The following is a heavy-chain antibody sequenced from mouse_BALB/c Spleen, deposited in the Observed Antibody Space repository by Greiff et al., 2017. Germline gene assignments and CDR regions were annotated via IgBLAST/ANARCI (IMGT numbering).Heavy chain of an antibody. Sequence: EVKLVESGGGLVKPGGSLKLSCAASGFTFSSYTMSWVRQTPEKRLEWVATISSGGSYTYYPDSVKGRFTISRDNAKNTLYLQMSSLKSEDTAMYYCTREGSNYGYFDVWGAGTTVTVSS. V-gene: IGHV5-6-4*01. J-gene: IGHJ1*01. CDR1: GFTFSSYT. D-gene: IGHD2-5*01. CDR3: TREGSNYGYFDV. CDR2: ISSGGSYT.